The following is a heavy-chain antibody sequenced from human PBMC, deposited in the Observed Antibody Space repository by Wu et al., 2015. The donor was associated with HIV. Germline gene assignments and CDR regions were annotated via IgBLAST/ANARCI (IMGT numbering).Heavy chain of an antibody. Sequence: QVQLVQSGGEVKKPGASVKVSCQTSGYTFTSYGITWIRQAPGQGLEWVGWISPYNGNTNYAQKLQGRVTMSIDTATSTAYMELRSLRSNDTAMYFCVRDQQWPPEYYHYYGMDVVGQGTT. D-gene: IGHD6-19*01. CDR2: ISPYNGNT. CDR1: GYTFTSYG. V-gene: IGHV1-18*04. CDR3: VRDQQWPPEYYHYYGMDV. J-gene: IGHJ6*02.